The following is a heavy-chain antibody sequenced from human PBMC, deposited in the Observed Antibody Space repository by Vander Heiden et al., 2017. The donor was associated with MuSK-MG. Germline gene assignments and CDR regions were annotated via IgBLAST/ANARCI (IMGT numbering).Heavy chain of an antibody. CDR2: IYPGDSDT. J-gene: IGHJ5*02. V-gene: IGHV5-51*01. CDR1: GYSFTSYW. Sequence: EVQLVQSGAEVKKPGESMKISCKGSGYSFTSYWIGWVRQMPGKGLEWMGIIYPGDSDTRYSPSFQGQVTISADKSISTAYLQWSSLKASDTAMYYCARERYDSSGYYQHGFDPWGQGTLVTVSS. CDR3: ARERYDSSGYYQHGFDP. D-gene: IGHD3-22*01.